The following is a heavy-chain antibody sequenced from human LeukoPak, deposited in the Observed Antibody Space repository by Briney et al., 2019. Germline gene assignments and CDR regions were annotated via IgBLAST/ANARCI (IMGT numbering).Heavy chain of an antibody. V-gene: IGHV1-18*01. CDR2: ISANTGKT. Sequence: ASGKVSCKASGYTFATYGFCWVRQAPGHGLEWMGWISANTGKTDYARKFQGRVTMTTDTSTSTAYMELRSLRPDDTAVYYCAKVAGDRMDYWGQGTLLTVSS. J-gene: IGHJ4*02. CDR3: AKVAGDRMDY. D-gene: IGHD6-13*01. CDR1: GYTFATYG.